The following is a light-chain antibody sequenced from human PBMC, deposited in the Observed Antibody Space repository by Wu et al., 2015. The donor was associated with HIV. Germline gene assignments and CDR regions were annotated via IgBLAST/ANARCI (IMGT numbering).Light chain of an antibody. CDR3: QQYGSSSWT. CDR1: KSISNNY. J-gene: IGKJ1*01. V-gene: IGKV3-20*01. Sequence: ENLLTQSPGTLSLSPGERATLSCRASKSISNNYLAWYQQKSGQAPRLLVYHASSRATGVPDRFSGSGSGTDFTLTISRLEPEDFAVYYCQQYGSSSWTFGQGTKVGNQ. CDR2: HAS.